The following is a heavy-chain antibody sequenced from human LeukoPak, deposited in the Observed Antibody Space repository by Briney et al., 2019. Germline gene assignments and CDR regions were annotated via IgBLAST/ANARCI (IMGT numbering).Heavy chain of an antibody. CDR2: ISSSGSTI. Sequence: GGSLRLSCAASGFTFSSYAMSWVRQAPGKGLEWVSYISSSGSTIYYADSVKGRFTISRDDAKNLLYLDMNSLRAEDTAVYYCARGHTAVTRHFDFWGQGTLVTVSS. J-gene: IGHJ4*02. V-gene: IGHV3-48*04. CDR3: ARGHTAVTRHFDF. D-gene: IGHD4-17*01. CDR1: GFTFSSYA.